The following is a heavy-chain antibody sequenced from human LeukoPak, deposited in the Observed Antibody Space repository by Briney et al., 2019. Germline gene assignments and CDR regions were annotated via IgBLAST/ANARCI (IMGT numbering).Heavy chain of an antibody. CDR2: VSYSANT. Sequence: SQTLSLTCIVSGGSMSAGDYCWSWLRQPPGKGLEWLGYVSYSANTYYNPSLKSRITVSVDTSKNQFSLRLTSVTAADTAVYYCARVPGGYEEGWFDPWGQGTLVIVSS. V-gene: IGHV4-30-4*01. CDR3: ARVPGGYEEGWFDP. CDR1: GGSMSAGDYC. D-gene: IGHD5-12*01. J-gene: IGHJ5*02.